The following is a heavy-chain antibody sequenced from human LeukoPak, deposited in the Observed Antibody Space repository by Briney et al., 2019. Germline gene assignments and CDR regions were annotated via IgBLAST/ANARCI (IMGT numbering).Heavy chain of an antibody. D-gene: IGHD6-19*01. J-gene: IGHJ4*02. CDR1: GFSFSSFW. CDR3: AKDLYGYSSGGFDY. CDR2: ISGSGGST. V-gene: IGHV3-23*01. Sequence: PGGSLRLSCAASGFSFSSFWMSWVRQAPGKGLEWVSAISGSGGSTYYADSVKGRFTISRDNSKNTLYLQMNSLRAEDTAVYYCAKDLYGYSSGGFDYWGQGTLVTVSS.